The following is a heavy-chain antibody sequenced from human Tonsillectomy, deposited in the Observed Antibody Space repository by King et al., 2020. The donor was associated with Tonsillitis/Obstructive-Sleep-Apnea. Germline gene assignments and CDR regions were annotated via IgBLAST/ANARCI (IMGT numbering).Heavy chain of an antibody. Sequence: TLKESGPTVVKPTQTLTLTCSFSGFSLTTLGETVGWIRQPPGKAPEWLGTIYWDGDKRYKPSLRSRLTIATDTSKNQVVLTVTNIDPVDTGTDYCALKKGANPEGWGKRNNAFKIWGQGTMVTVSS. CDR2: IYWDGDK. D-gene: IGHD2/OR15-2a*01. J-gene: IGHJ3*02. CDR1: GFSLTTLGET. V-gene: IGHV2-5*02. CDR3: ALKKGANPEGWGKRNNAFKI.